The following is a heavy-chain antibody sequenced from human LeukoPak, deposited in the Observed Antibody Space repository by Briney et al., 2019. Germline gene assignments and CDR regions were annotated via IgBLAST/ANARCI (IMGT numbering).Heavy chain of an antibody. CDR2: IYYSGST. CDR1: GGSISSYY. V-gene: IGHV4-59*01. J-gene: IGHJ6*03. CDR3: ARGSSSWPDYYYYMDV. Sequence: SETLSLTCSLSGGSISSYYWSWIRQPPGEGREWIGYIYYSGSTNYNPSLKSRVTIPVDTSKNQFSLKLSSVTAADTAVYYCARGSSSWPDYYYYMDVWGKGTTVTVSS. D-gene: IGHD6-13*01.